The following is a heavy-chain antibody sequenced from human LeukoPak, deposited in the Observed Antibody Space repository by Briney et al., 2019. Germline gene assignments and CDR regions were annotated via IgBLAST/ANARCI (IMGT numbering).Heavy chain of an antibody. Sequence: PSETLSLTCTVSGASINRGDSFWTWVRQRPEKGLEWIAYIHYSGSTYYNPSLKSRITISVDTSKNQFSLRLTSVTAADTAVYYCARDGPYLDSWGQGTLVTVSS. J-gene: IGHJ4*02. CDR3: ARDGPYLDS. CDR1: GASINRGDSF. CDR2: IHYSGST. V-gene: IGHV4-31*03.